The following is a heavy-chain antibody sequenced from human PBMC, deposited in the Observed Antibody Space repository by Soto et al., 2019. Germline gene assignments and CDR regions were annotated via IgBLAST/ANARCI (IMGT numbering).Heavy chain of an antibody. CDR1: GFSLSTSDVG. D-gene: IGHD6-13*01. CDR3: AHTKIGVAAGNRGYLLDP. J-gene: IGHJ5*02. Sequence: QITLKESGPTLVKPTQTLTLTCTFSGFSLSTSDVGVGWIRQPPGKALEWLAVIFWDDDKRYSPSLKNRLTISKDTSRNQVILTMTNMDPVDTATYYCAHTKIGVAAGNRGYLLDPWGQGTLVTVSS. V-gene: IGHV2-5*02. CDR2: IFWDDDK.